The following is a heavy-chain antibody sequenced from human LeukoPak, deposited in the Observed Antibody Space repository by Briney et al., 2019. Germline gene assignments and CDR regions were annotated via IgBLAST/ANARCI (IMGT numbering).Heavy chain of an antibody. D-gene: IGHD3-3*01. CDR1: GGSLSTHH. V-gene: IGHV4-59*11. CDR3: ARGEWQDNWFDP. J-gene: IGHJ5*02. Sequence: SETLSLTCVVSGGSLSTHHWSWIRQSPGRGLEWIGYISDSGSTNYNPSLKSRVTISVDTSKNQFSLMLSSVTAADTAVYYCARGEWQDNWFDPWGQGTLVTVSS. CDR2: ISDSGST.